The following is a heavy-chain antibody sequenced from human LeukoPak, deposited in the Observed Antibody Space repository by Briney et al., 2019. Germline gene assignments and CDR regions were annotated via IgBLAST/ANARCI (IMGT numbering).Heavy chain of an antibody. V-gene: IGHV3-23*01. J-gene: IGHJ4*02. CDR3: AKGRCSGVGCDSFHS. CDR2: ISDDSSFT. D-gene: IGHD2-15*01. CDR1: GLRFRSYA. Sequence: GGSLRLSCVASGLRFRSYAMNWVRQAPGKGLECISTISDDSSFTYYADSVKGRSAISRDDSKNTLYLQMNNLKVEDTAVYYCAKGRCSGVGCDSFHSWGQGALLTVSS.